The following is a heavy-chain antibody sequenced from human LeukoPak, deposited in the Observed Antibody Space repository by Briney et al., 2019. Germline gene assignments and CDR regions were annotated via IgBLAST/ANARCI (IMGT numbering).Heavy chain of an antibody. CDR3: ARGIAAAGTLI. J-gene: IGHJ3*02. CDR1: GFTFSSYS. CDR2: ISSSSSYI. V-gene: IGHV3-21*01. D-gene: IGHD6-13*01. Sequence: GGSLRLSGAASGFTFSSYSMNWVRQAAGKGLEWVSSISSSSSYIYYADSVKGRFTISRDNAKNSLYLQMNSLRAEDTAVYYCARGIAAAGTLIWGQGTMVTVSS.